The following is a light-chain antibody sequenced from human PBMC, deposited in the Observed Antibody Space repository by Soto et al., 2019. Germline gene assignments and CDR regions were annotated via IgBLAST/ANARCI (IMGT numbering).Light chain of an antibody. CDR2: SNN. J-gene: IGLJ2*01. CDR3: AAWDDTLNGRV. Sequence: QSVLTQAPSASGTPGQRVTISCSGSSSNIGSNTVNWYQQLPGTAPKLLIYSNNQRPSGVPDRFSGSKSGPSASLAIGGLQSEDEDDYYCAAWDDTLNGRVFGGGTKVTVL. V-gene: IGLV1-44*01. CDR1: SSNIGSNT.